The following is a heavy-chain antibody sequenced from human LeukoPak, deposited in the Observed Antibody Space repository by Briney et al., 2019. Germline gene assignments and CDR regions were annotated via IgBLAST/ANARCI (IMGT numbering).Heavy chain of an antibody. D-gene: IGHD1-26*01. CDR3: ANKLSELLASWFDP. Sequence: GGSLRLSCATSGFTFSSYSMNWVRQAPGKGLEWVSAISGSGGSTYYADSVKGRFTISRDNSKNTLYLQMNSLRAEDTAVYYCANKLSELLASWFDPWGQGTLVTVSS. V-gene: IGHV3-23*01. CDR1: GFTFSSYS. J-gene: IGHJ5*02. CDR2: ISGSGGST.